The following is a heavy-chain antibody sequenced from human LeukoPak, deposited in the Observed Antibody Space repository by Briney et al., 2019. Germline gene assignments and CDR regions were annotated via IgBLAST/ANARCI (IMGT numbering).Heavy chain of an antibody. V-gene: IGHV3-53*01. CDR1: GFTVSSNY. D-gene: IGHD3-22*01. J-gene: IGHJ4*02. CDR2: IYSGGST. CDR3: ARTGDSSGYYPFDY. Sequence: GGSLRLSCAASGFTVSSNYMSWVRQAPGKGLEWVSVIYSGGSTYYADSVKGRFTISRDNSKNTLYLQMNSLRAEDTAVYYCARTGDSSGYYPFDYWGQGTQVTVSS.